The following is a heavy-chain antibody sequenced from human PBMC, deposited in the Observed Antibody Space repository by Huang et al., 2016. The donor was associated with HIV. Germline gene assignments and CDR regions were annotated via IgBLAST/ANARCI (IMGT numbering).Heavy chain of an antibody. CDR1: GLRLCHYG. D-gene: IGHD2-21*02. CDR3: ATDLGGYSFDY. V-gene: IGHV3-30*02. CDR2: IRFDGVNK. Sequence: QEQLVESGGGVVQPGGSLRLSCATSGLRLCHYGMHWFRHAPVKGLEWVALIRFDGVNKHYADSAKGRFTISRDNSNKMLFLEMNILRGDDTAFYYCATDLGGYSFDYWGQGALVSVSS. J-gene: IGHJ4*02.